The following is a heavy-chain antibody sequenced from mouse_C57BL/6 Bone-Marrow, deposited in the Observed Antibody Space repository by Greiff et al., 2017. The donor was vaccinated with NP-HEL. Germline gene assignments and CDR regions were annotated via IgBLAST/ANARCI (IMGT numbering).Heavy chain of an antibody. V-gene: IGHV2-2*01. D-gene: IGHD1-1*01. CDR1: GFSLTSYG. Sequence: VQLQQSGPGLVQPSQSLSITCTVSGFSLTSYGVHWVRQSPGKGLEWLGVIWRGGSTDYNAAFISRMSISKDNSKSQVFFKMNSLQADDTAIYYCAKEITTGGMDYWGQGTSVTVSS. J-gene: IGHJ4*01. CDR3: AKEITTGGMDY. CDR2: IWRGGST.